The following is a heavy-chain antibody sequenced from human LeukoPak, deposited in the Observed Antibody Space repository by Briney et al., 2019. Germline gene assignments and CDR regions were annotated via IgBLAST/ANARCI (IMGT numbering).Heavy chain of an antibody. J-gene: IGHJ6*03. CDR2: ISGGGGST. CDR1: RFTFSSYA. Sequence: PGGSLRLSCAASRFTFSSYAMRWVRQAPGRGLEWVSPISGGGGSTYYSDSVKGRFTISRDNSKNTLYLQMHCLRAEDTAVYYCARSLRVRGVPDYMDVWGKGTTVIISS. V-gene: IGHV3-23*01. D-gene: IGHD3-10*01. CDR3: ARSLRVRGVPDYMDV.